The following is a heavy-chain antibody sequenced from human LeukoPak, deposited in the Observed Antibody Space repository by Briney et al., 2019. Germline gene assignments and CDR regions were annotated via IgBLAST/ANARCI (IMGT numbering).Heavy chain of an antibody. CDR3: ASRAMTVDTAMPEDYYYYGMDV. Sequence: SVKVSCKASGGTFSSYAISWVRQAPGQGLEWMGGIIPIFGTADYAQKFQGRVTITADKSTSTAYMELSSLRSEDTAVYYCASRAMTVDTAMPEDYYYYGMDVWGKGTTVTVSS. CDR1: GGTFSSYA. J-gene: IGHJ6*04. V-gene: IGHV1-69*06. D-gene: IGHD5-18*01. CDR2: IIPIFGTA.